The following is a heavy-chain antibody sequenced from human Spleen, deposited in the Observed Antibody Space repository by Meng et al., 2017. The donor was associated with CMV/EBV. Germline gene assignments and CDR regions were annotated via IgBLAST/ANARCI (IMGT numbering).Heavy chain of an antibody. V-gene: IGHV3-48*04. CDR2: ISHYRNTI. J-gene: IGHJ4*02. CDR3: ASDYGGNFDGVLDY. CDR1: GFAFSTYS. Sequence: GGSLRLSCAASGFAFSTYSMNWVRQAPGKGLEWVSYISHYRNTIYTADSVKGRFTISRDNAKNSLYLQMNSLRAEDTAVYYCASDYGGNFDGVLDYWGQGTLVTVSS. D-gene: IGHD4-23*01.